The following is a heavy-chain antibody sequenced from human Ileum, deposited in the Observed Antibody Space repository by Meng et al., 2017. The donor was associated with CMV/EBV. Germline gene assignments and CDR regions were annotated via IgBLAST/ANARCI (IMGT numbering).Heavy chain of an antibody. CDR1: GDSISGDP. CDR2: LRTSGTT. Sequence: QGSGPGLVKLSETLSLPCICSGDSISGDPWTWIRKPAGKGLEWIGRLRTSGTTDHNPSLKSRVTLSIDTSKNQFSLKLNSVTAADTAVYYCGRAGARGVPVDMWGQGTLVTVSS. D-gene: IGHD3-10*01. V-gene: IGHV4-4*07. J-gene: IGHJ4*02. CDR3: GRAGARGVPVDM.